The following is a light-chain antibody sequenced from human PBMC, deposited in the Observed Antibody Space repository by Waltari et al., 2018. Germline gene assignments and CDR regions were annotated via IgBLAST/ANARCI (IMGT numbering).Light chain of an antibody. Sequence: QSALTQFPSASGSPGQSVTISCTGTSSDVGGNDYISWYQQHPGKAPKVRIYEVYKRPSGVPDRFAGSKSGNTASLTVSGLQAEDEANYYCSSYAGKYVFGGGTKLTVL. CDR2: EVY. J-gene: IGLJ3*02. CDR3: SSYAGKYV. V-gene: IGLV2-8*01. CDR1: SSDVGGNDY.